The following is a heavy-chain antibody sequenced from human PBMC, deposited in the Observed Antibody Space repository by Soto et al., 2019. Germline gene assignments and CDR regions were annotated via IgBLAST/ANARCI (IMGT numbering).Heavy chain of an antibody. CDR2: INSDGSST. V-gene: IGHV3-74*01. Sequence: EVQLVESGGGLVQPGGSLRLSCAASGFTFSSYWMHWVRQAPGNGLVWVSRINSDGSSTSYADSVKGRFTISRDNAKNTLYLQMNSLRAEDTAVYYCARDRYYDFWRGLDYYYYMDVWGKGTTVTVSS. D-gene: IGHD3-3*01. CDR1: GFTFSSYW. CDR3: ARDRYYDFWRGLDYYYYMDV. J-gene: IGHJ6*03.